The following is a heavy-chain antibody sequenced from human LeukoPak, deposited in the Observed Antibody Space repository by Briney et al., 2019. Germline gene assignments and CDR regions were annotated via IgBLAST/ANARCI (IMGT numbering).Heavy chain of an antibody. CDR3: ARPSLGTSSSAGF. CDR1: GFTLSTYW. Sequence: GGSLRLSCAASGFTLSTYWMSWVRQAPGKGLEWIAKIQADGSEKYYVDSVKGRFTISRDNAKNSLYLEMNGLRAEDTAVYYYARPSLGTSSSAGFWGQGTLVTVSS. D-gene: IGHD2-2*01. J-gene: IGHJ4*02. CDR2: IQADGSEK. V-gene: IGHV3-7*01.